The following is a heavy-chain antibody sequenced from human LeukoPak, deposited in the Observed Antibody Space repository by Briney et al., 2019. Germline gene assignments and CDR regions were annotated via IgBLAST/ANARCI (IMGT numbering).Heavy chain of an antibody. CDR2: IVVGSGNT. Sequence: GASVKVSCKASGFTFTSSAMQWVRQARGQRLEWIGWIVVGSGNTNYAQKFRERVTITRDMSTSTAYMELSSLRSEDTAVYYCAADRDGDYVFDYWGQGTLVTVSS. D-gene: IGHD4-17*01. V-gene: IGHV1-58*02. J-gene: IGHJ4*02. CDR3: AADRDGDYVFDY. CDR1: GFTFTSSA.